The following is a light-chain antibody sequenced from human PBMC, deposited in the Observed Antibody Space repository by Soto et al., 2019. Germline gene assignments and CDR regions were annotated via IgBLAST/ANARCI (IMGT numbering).Light chain of an antibody. Sequence: IQMTQSPSTLSASVGDRVTVTCRASQSITDWLAWYQQKPGKAPQLLIYDASSLETGVPSRFSGRGSGTEFTLTSSSLQPEDFATYYCQQYNAYPFTFGPGTTVDI. CDR1: QSITDW. CDR3: QQYNAYPFT. V-gene: IGKV1-5*01. CDR2: DAS. J-gene: IGKJ3*01.